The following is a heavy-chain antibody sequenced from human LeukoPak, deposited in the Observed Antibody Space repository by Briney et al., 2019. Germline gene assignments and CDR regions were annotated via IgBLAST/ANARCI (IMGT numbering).Heavy chain of an antibody. CDR2: IYHSGST. CDR3: ARDPYYDYVWGSYRLNYFDY. J-gene: IGHJ4*02. Sequence: PSGTLSLTCAVSGGSISSSNWWSWVRQPPGKGLEWIGEIYHSGSTNYNPSLKSRVTISVDKSKNQFSLKLSSVTAADTAVYYCARDPYYDYVWGSYRLNYFDYWGQGTLVTVSS. D-gene: IGHD3-16*02. V-gene: IGHV4-4*02. CDR1: GGSISSSNW.